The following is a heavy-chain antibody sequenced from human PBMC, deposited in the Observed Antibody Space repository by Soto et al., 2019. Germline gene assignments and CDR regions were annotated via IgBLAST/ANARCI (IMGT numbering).Heavy chain of an antibody. D-gene: IGHD2-2*01. V-gene: IGHV4-34*01. Sequence: TSETLSLTCAVSGGSFSGYYLTWIRQIPGKGLEWIGEINQSGNTKYNPSLMSRVTMSVDTSRNQFSLKLRSVTAADTAVYYCARPSYALNWDFHYGMQVWGQGTSVTVYS. CDR1: GGSFSGYY. CDR3: ARPSYALNWDFHYGMQV. CDR2: INQSGNT. J-gene: IGHJ6*02.